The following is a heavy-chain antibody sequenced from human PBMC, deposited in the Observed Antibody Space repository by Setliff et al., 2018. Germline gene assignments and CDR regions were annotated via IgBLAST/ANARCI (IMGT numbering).Heavy chain of an antibody. CDR2: VNDSGSA. J-gene: IGHJ4*02. CDR3: ARGRYYGSGSYSL. Sequence: SQTLSLTCDVFGGSFSGYFWAWIRQSPGKGLEWIGDVNDSGSANYKPSLKSRLTISRDTSKNQLSLNLSSVTAADTAVYYCARGRYYGSGSYSLWGQGTLVTVSS. D-gene: IGHD3-10*01. CDR1: GGSFSGYF. V-gene: IGHV4-34*01.